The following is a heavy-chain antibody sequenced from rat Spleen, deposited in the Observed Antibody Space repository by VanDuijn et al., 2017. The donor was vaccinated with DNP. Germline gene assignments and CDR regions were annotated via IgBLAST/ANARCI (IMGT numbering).Heavy chain of an antibody. Sequence: EVQLVESGGGLVQPGRSLKLSCAASGSTFSDYAMAWVRQAPKKGLEWVATINYDGTRTYYRDSLRGRFTISRDNAKSTLYLQMDSLRSEDTATYYCATHDWTSWGQGVMVTVSS. CDR2: INYDGTRT. CDR3: ATHDWTS. J-gene: IGHJ2*01. CDR1: GSTFSDYA. V-gene: IGHV5-17*01.